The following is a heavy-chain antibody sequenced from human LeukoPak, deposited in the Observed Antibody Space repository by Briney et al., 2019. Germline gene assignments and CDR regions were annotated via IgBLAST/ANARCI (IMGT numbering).Heavy chain of an antibody. D-gene: IGHD6-19*01. Sequence: GGSLRLSCAASGFTFSSYWMSWVRQAPGEGLEWVANIKQDGSEKYYVDSVKGRFTISRDNAKNSLYLQMNSLRAEDTAVYYCARQDSSGWYPPWFDPWGQGTLVTVSS. V-gene: IGHV3-7*01. CDR1: GFTFSSYW. CDR2: IKQDGSEK. J-gene: IGHJ5*02. CDR3: ARQDSSGWYPPWFDP.